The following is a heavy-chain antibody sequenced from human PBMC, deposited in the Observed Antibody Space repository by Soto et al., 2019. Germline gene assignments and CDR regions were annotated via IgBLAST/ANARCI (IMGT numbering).Heavy chain of an antibody. CDR3: ARGIAAAGSYFDY. V-gene: IGHV4-59*12. CDR1: GGPINGYY. J-gene: IGHJ4*02. CDR2: IHYSGST. D-gene: IGHD6-13*01. Sequence: PSETLSLTCTFSGGPINGYYLSWIRQPPGKGLEWIGYIHYSGSTNYNPSLSSRVTISVDTSKNQFSLKLSSVTAADTAVYYCARGIAAAGSYFDYWGQGTLVTVSS.